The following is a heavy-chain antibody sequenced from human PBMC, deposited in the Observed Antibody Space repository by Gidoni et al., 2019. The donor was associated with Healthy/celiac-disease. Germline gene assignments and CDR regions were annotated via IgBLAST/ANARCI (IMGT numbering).Heavy chain of an antibody. V-gene: IGHV4-59*01. CDR3: ARVPADGYYYYGMDV. J-gene: IGHJ6*02. CDR1: ACSISSYY. Sequence: VQLQVSGPGLVKPSETLSLTCPVSACSISSYYWSWIRQPPGKGLEWIGYIYYSGSTNYNPSLKSRVTISVDTSKNQFSLKLSSVTAADTAVYYCARVPADGYYYYGMDVGGQGTTVTVSS. CDR2: IYYSGST.